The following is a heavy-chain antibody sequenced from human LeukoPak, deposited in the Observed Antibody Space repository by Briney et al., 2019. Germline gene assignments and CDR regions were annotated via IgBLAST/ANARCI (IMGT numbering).Heavy chain of an antibody. CDR1: GFTFSSYE. D-gene: IGHD3-10*01. V-gene: IGHV3-48*03. CDR2: ISSSGSTI. CDR3: ARGGKDYYGSGSYYKI. Sequence: GGSLRLSCAASGFTFSSYEMNWVRQAPGKGLEWVSYISSSGSTIYYADSVKGRFTISRDNAKNSLYLQMNSLRAEDAAVYYCARGGKDYYGSGSYYKIWGQGTLVTVSS. J-gene: IGHJ4*02.